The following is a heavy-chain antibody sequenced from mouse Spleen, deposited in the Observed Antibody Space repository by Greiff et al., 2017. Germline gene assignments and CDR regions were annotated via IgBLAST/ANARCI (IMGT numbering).Heavy chain of an antibody. Sequence: EVKLVESEGGLVQPGSSMKLSCTASGFTFSDYYMAWVRQVPEKGLEWVANINYDGSSTYYLDSLKSRFIISRDNAKNILYLQMSSLKSEDTATYYCAREGLLLRYWYFDVWGAGTTVTVSS. D-gene: IGHD1-1*01. CDR2: INYDGSST. CDR1: GFTFSDYY. V-gene: IGHV5-16*01. J-gene: IGHJ1*01. CDR3: AREGLLLRYWYFDV.